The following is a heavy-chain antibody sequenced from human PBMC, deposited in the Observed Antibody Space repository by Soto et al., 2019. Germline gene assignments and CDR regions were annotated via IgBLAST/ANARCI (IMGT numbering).Heavy chain of an antibody. Sequence: SESLSLTGTVSGGSLSTGTYYWTWIRQAPGRGLEWIGNIYYSGTTNYNPSLKSRVTISVDTSKNQFSPNLTSVTAADTALYFCARGQRLGLDYWGQGTLVTSPQ. CDR1: GGSLSTGTYY. CDR3: ARGQRLGLDY. V-gene: IGHV4-61*01. D-gene: IGHD6-19*01. CDR2: IYYSGTT. J-gene: IGHJ4*02.